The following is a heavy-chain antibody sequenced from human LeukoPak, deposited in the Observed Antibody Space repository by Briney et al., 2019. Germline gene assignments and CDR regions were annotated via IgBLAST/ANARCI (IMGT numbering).Heavy chain of an antibody. CDR3: ARDSRPSYDSSGYYYPGDY. Sequence: ASVKVSCKASGYTFTSYYMHWVRQAPGQGLEWMAIINPSGGSTSYAQKFQGRVTMTRDTSTSTVYVELSSLRSEDTAVYYCARDSRPSYDSSGYYYPGDYWGQGTLVTVPS. D-gene: IGHD3-22*01. CDR1: GYTFTSYY. J-gene: IGHJ4*02. CDR2: INPSGGST. V-gene: IGHV1-46*01.